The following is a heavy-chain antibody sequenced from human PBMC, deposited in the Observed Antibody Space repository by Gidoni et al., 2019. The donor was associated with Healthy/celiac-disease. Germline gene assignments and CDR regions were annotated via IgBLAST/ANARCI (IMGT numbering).Heavy chain of an antibody. J-gene: IGHJ6*03. CDR2: IYSGGST. V-gene: IGHV3-66*02. Sequence: EVKLVESGGGLVQPGGSLRLSCAAPGFTVSSNYMSWVRQAPGKGLEWVSVIYSGGSTDYADAVKGRFTISRDNSKNTLYLQMNSLRAEDTAVYYCARELELPDYMDVWGKGTTVTVSS. D-gene: IGHD1-7*01. CDR1: GFTVSSNY. CDR3: ARELELPDYMDV.